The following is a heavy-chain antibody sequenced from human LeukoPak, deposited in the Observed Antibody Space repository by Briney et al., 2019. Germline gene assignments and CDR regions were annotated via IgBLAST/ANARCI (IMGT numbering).Heavy chain of an antibody. CDR1: GFTFRSYW. D-gene: IGHD3-3*01. CDR2: LNFDGSDT. V-gene: IGHV3-74*01. CDR3: ARRFQNALRALSDDAFDV. Sequence: GGSLRLSCATSGFTFRSYWMHWVRQAPGKGLVWVSRLNFDGSDTSYADSVKGRFTISRDNAKNTLYLQMNSLRAEDTAVYYCARRFQNALRALSDDAFDVWGQGTMVTVSS. J-gene: IGHJ3*01.